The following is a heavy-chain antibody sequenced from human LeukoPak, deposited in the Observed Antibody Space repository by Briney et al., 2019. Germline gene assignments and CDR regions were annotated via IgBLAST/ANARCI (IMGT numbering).Heavy chain of an antibody. J-gene: IGHJ5*02. CDR3: ARGDSGSYQRYWFDP. V-gene: IGHV1-46*01. CDR2: INPSGGST. Sequence: GASVKVSCKASGYTFTSYYMHWVRQAPGQGLEWMGIINPSGGSTSYAQKFQGRVTITADESTSTAYMELSSLRSEDTAVYYCARGDSGSYQRYWFDPWGQGTLVTVSS. CDR1: GYTFTSYY. D-gene: IGHD1-26*01.